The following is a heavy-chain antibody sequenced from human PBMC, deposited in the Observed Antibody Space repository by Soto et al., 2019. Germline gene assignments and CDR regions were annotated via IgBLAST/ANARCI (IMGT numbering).Heavy chain of an antibody. Sequence: QVQLVQSGAEVKKPGASVKVSCKASGYTFTSYAMHWVRQAPGQRLEWMGWINAGNGNTKYSQKFQGRVTITRDTSASTAYIELSSLRSEDTAVYYCARLYCTNGVCRGYYYGMDVWGQGTTVTVSS. CDR1: GYTFTSYA. J-gene: IGHJ6*02. CDR3: ARLYCTNGVCRGYYYGMDV. D-gene: IGHD2-8*01. CDR2: INAGNGNT. V-gene: IGHV1-3*01.